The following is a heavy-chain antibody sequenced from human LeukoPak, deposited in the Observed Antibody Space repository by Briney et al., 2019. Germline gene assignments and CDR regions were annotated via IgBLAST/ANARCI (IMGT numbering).Heavy chain of an antibody. J-gene: IGHJ4*02. CDR1: GGTFSSYA. V-gene: IGHV1-69*06. CDR2: IIPIFGTA. D-gene: IGHD1-1*01. Sequence: ASVKVSCKASGGTFSSYAISWVRQAPGQGLEWMGGIIPIFGTANYAQKFQGRVTITADKSTSTAYMELSSLRSEDTAVYYCARGRGNNWNDYFDYWGQGTLVTVSS. CDR3: ARGRGNNWNDYFDY.